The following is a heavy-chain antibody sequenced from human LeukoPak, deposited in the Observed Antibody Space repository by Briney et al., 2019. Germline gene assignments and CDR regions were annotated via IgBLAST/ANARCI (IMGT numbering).Heavy chain of an antibody. J-gene: IGHJ4*02. CDR1: GFTFSSYG. V-gene: IGHV3-30*19. CDR2: ISYDGSNK. Sequence: GGSLRLSCAASGFTFSSYGMHWVRQAPGKGLEWVAVISYDGSNKYYADSVKGRFTISRDNSKNTLYLQMNSLRAEDTAVYYCARDLLRGRDLIAVAGNVGYWGQGTLVTVSS. D-gene: IGHD6-19*01. CDR3: ARDLLRGRDLIAVAGNVGY.